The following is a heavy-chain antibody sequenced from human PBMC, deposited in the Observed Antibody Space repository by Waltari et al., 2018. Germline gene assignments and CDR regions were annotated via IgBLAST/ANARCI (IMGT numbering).Heavy chain of an antibody. D-gene: IGHD4-17*01. CDR3: ARDEHGDYGFDY. V-gene: IGHV3-30-3*01. J-gene: IGHJ4*02. Sequence: QVQLVESGGGVVQPGRSLRLSCAASGFTFSSYAMHWVRQAPGKWLEWVAVIAYDGSNKYYAGSVKGRFTIARDNSKNTLYLQMNSLRAEDTAVYYCARDEHGDYGFDYWGQGTLVTVSS. CDR2: IAYDGSNK. CDR1: GFTFSSYA.